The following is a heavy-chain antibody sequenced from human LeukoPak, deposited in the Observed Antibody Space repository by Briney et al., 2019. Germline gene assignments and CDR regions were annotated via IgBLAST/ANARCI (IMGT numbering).Heavy chain of an antibody. J-gene: IGHJ4*02. V-gene: IGHV1-2*02. CDR2: INPNSGGT. CDR3: ARGGPYYYDSSGYLNY. Sequence: GASVKVSCKASGFTFTGYYMQWVRQAPGQGLEWMGWINPNSGGTNYAQKFQGRVTMTRDTSISTAYMELSRLRSDDTAVYYCARGGPYYYDSSGYLNYWGQGTLVTVSS. CDR1: GFTFTGYY. D-gene: IGHD3-22*01.